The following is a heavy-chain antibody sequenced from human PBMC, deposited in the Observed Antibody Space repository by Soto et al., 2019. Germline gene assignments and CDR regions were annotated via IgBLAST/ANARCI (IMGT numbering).Heavy chain of an antibody. CDR1: GFTFSSYA. V-gene: IGHV3-23*01. CDR3: AKAPTNYGSGSYYYY. D-gene: IGHD3-10*01. Sequence: EVQLLESGGGLVQPGGSLRLSCAASGFTFSSYAMSWVRQAPGKGLEWVSAISGSGGSTYYADSVKGRFTISRDNSKNTLCLQMNSLRAEDTAVYYCAKAPTNYGSGSYYYYWGQGTLVTVSS. CDR2: ISGSGGST. J-gene: IGHJ4*02.